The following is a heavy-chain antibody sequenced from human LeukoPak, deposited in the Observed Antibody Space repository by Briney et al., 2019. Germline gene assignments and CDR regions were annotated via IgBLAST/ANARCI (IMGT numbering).Heavy chain of an antibody. D-gene: IGHD6-19*01. Sequence: PGGSLRLSCAASGFTFSSYWMSWVRQASGKGLEWVANIKQDGSEKYYVDSVKGRFTISRDNAKNSLYLQMNSLRAEDTAVYYCARVTSGWYPPYYYGMDVWGQGTTVTVSS. CDR3: ARVTSGWYPPYYYGMDV. J-gene: IGHJ6*02. CDR1: GFTFSSYW. CDR2: IKQDGSEK. V-gene: IGHV3-7*01.